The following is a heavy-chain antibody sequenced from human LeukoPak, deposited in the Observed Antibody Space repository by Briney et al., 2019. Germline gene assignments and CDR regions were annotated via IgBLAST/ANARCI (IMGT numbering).Heavy chain of an antibody. J-gene: IGHJ6*03. D-gene: IGHD2-2*01. CDR1: GYSISSGYS. CDR3: ARAGARYCSSTSCRPYYYYMDV. CDR2: FSHSVST. V-gene: IGHV4-38-2*01. Sequence: KASETLSLTCAVSGYSISSGYSWGWIRQPPGKGLEWIGFFSHSVSTYYNPSLMSRVTISVDSSKNHFSLKLSSVTAADTAVYYCARAGARYCSSTSCRPYYYYMDVWGKGTTVTVSS.